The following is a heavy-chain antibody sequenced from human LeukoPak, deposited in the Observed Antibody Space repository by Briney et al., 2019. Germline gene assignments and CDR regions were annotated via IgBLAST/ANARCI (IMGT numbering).Heavy chain of an antibody. CDR1: GFTFISYA. V-gene: IGHV3-30*04. CDR2: ISYDGSNK. Sequence: GGSLRLSCAVSGFTFISYAMHWVRQAPGKGLEWVAVISYDGSNKYYADSVKGRFTISRDNSKNTLYLQMNSLRAEDTAVYYCARPGQTYYYYYMDVWGKGTTVTVSS. D-gene: IGHD3-10*01. J-gene: IGHJ6*03. CDR3: ARPGQTYYYYYMDV.